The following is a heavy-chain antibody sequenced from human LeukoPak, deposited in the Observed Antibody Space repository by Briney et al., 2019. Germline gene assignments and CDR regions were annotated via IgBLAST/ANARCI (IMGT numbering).Heavy chain of an antibody. CDR1: GGSVSSGSYY. V-gene: IGHV4-61*01. J-gene: IGHJ4*02. CDR2: IYYSGST. CDR3: ATASSWYGFAYRY. Sequence: SETLSLTCTVSGGSVSSGSYYWSRIRQPPGKGLEWIGYIYYSGSTYYNPSLKSRVTISVDTSKNQFSLKLSSVTAADTAVYYCATASSWYGFAYRYWGQGTLVTVSS. D-gene: IGHD6-13*01.